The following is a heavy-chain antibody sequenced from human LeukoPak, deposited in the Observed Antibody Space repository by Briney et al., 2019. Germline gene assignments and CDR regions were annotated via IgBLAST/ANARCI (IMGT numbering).Heavy chain of an antibody. J-gene: IGHJ4*02. Sequence: PSETLSLTRTVSGGSISSYYWSWIRQPPGKGLEWIGYIYYSGSTNYNPSLKSRVTISVDTSKNQFSLKLSSVTAADTAVYYCARRVLGSYSFDYWGQGTLVTVSS. CDR1: GGSISSYY. D-gene: IGHD1-26*01. V-gene: IGHV4-59*08. CDR2: IYYSGST. CDR3: ARRVLGSYSFDY.